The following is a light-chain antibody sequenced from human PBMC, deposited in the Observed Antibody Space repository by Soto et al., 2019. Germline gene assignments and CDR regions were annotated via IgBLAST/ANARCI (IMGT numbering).Light chain of an antibody. CDR3: QPYSSFYPRA. J-gene: IGKJ1*01. Sequence: DIQMTQSPSTLSASVGDRVTITCRASQSISRWLAWYQQKPGKAPKLLIYEASSLETGVPSRFSGSGSGTGFNPGISSMQPNDFATADYQPYSSFYPRAFGQGPKVEIK. V-gene: IGKV1-5*03. CDR2: EAS. CDR1: QSISRW.